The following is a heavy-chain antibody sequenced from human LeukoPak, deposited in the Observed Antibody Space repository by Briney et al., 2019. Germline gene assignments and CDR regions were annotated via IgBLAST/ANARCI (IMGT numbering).Heavy chain of an antibody. D-gene: IGHD2-15*01. CDR3: ASLCSGGSCFDY. Sequence: GGSLRLSCAASGFTFSSYAMHWVRQAPGKGLEWVAVISYDGSNKYYADSVKGRFTISRDNSKNTLYLQMNSLRAEDTAVYYCASLCSGGSCFDYWGQGTLVTVSS. CDR2: ISYDGSNK. V-gene: IGHV3-30-3*01. J-gene: IGHJ4*02. CDR1: GFTFSSYA.